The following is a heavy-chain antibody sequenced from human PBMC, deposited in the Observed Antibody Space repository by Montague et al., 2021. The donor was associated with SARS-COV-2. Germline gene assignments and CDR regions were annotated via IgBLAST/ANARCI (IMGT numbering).Heavy chain of an antibody. CDR1: GFTFSSYA. Sequence: SLRLSCAASGFTFSSYAMHWVRQAPGKGLEWVAVISYDGSNKYYADSVKGRFTISRDNSKNTLYLQMNSLRAEGTAVYYCARVFPRWLQFDPYFDYWGQGTLVTVSS. J-gene: IGHJ4*02. CDR3: ARVFPRWLQFDPYFDY. CDR2: ISYDGSNK. D-gene: IGHD5-24*01. V-gene: IGHV3-30-3*01.